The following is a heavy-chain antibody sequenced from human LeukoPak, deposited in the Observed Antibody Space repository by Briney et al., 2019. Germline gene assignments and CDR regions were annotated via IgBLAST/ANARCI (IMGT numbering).Heavy chain of an antibody. CDR3: AKGAPSEYVWGNYRRFDF. D-gene: IGHD3-16*02. Sequence: GGSLRLSCAASGFIFSSYAMSGVRQAPGQGLEWVSSIDGGCATTYYADSVKGRFAISRDNSKNTLYLQLNSLSGEATAVSYCAKGAPSEYVWGNYRRFDFCGQGTLVTVSS. J-gene: IGHJ4*02. CDR1: GFIFSSYA. V-gene: IGHV3-23*01. CDR2: IDGGCATT.